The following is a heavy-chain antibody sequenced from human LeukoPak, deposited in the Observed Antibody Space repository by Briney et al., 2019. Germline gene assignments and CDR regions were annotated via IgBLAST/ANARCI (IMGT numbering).Heavy chain of an antibody. Sequence: SETLSLTCTVSGVSLGDYYWSWIRQPAGKGLVWIGRMSTSGSTYYNPSVKSRVTLSVDTSKNQFSLKLTSVTAADTAAYYCAREGGARGLPDYWGQGTLVTVSS. CDR2: MSTSGST. CDR1: GVSLGDYY. CDR3: AREGGARGLPDY. J-gene: IGHJ4*02. V-gene: IGHV4-4*07. D-gene: IGHD3-16*01.